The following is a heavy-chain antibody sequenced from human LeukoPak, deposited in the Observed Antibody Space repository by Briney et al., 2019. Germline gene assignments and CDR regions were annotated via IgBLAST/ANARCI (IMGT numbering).Heavy chain of an antibody. D-gene: IGHD3-3*01. CDR2: ITTSSDYI. CDR3: ARYDFWSAYPRYYFDY. V-gene: IGHV3-21*01. Sequence: GGSLRLSCAASGFTFSSYVMNWVRQAPGKGLEWVSSITTSSDYIYYADPVKGRFTISRDNAKNSLFLQMNSLRAEDTAVYYCARYDFWSAYPRYYFDYWGQGTLVTVSS. CDR1: GFTFSSYV. J-gene: IGHJ4*02.